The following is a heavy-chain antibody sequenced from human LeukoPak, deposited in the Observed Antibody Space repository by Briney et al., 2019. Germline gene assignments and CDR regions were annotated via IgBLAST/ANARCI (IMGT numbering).Heavy chain of an antibody. V-gene: IGHV1-18*01. CDR1: GYTFTSYG. CDR2: ISAYNDNP. D-gene: IGHD6-19*01. J-gene: IGHJ4*02. CDR3: AGDEQWLVDY. Sequence: ASVKVSCKASGYTFTSYGISWVRQAPGQGLEWMGWISAYNDNPKYAQKIQGRATMTRDTSTSTAYMELWSLRSDDTGVYYCAGDEQWLVDYWGQGTLVTVSS.